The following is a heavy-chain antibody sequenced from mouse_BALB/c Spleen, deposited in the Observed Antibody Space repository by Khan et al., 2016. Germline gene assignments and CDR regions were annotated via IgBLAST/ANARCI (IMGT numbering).Heavy chain of an antibody. V-gene: IGHV1-69*02. CDR3: ARFPPRYGSSYWYFDV. J-gene: IGHJ1*01. D-gene: IGHD1-1*01. CDR2: IYPSDSYT. Sequence: QVQLQQPGAELVRPGASVKLSCKASGYTFTSYWINWVKQRPGQGLEWIGNIYPSDSYTNYNQKFTDKATLTVDKSSRTAYMQLSSPTSEDSAVYYCARFPPRYGSSYWYFDVWGAGTTVTVAS. CDR1: GYTFTSYW.